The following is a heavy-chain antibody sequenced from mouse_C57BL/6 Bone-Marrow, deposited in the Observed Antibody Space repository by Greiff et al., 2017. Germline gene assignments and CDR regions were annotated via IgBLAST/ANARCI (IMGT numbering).Heavy chain of an antibody. CDR2: IYPSDSET. D-gene: IGHD2-4*01. CDR3: ARPYDYDSWFAY. V-gene: IGHV1-61*01. Sequence: VQLQQPGAELVRPGSSVKLSCKASGYTFTSYWMDWVKQRPGQGLEWIGNIYPSDSETHYNQKFKDKATLTVDKSSSTAYMQLSSLTSEDSAVYYSARPYDYDSWFAYWGQGTLVTVSA. J-gene: IGHJ3*01. CDR1: GYTFTSYW.